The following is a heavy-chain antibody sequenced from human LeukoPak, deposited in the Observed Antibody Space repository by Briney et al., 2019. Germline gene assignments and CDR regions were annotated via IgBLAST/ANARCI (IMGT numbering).Heavy chain of an antibody. V-gene: IGHV3-23*01. CDR3: AKQTATGHYYYYGMDV. CDR1: GFTFDDYA. J-gene: IGHJ6*02. CDR2: ISGSGGST. D-gene: IGHD2-21*02. Sequence: GGSLRLSCAASGFTFDDYAMHWVRQAPGKGLEWVSAISGSGGSTYYADSVKGRFTISRDNSKNTLYLQMNSLRAEDTAVYYCAKQTATGHYYYYGMDVWGQGTTVTVSS.